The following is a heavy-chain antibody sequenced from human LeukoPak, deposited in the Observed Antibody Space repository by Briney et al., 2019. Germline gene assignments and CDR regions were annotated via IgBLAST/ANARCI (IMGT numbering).Heavy chain of an antibody. Sequence: SETLSLTCTVSGGSISSYYWSWIRQPPATGLEWIGYIYYSGSTNYNPSLKSRVTISVDTSKNRFSLKLSSVTAADTAVYYCAGPAEVWSHWGQGTLVTVSS. CDR1: GGSISSYY. J-gene: IGHJ1*01. CDR2: IYYSGST. V-gene: IGHV4-59*01. CDR3: AGPAEVWSH. D-gene: IGHD2-21*01.